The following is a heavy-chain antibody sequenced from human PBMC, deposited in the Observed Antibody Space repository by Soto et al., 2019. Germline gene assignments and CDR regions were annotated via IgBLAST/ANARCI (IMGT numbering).Heavy chain of an antibody. J-gene: IGHJ4*02. V-gene: IGHV4-61*01. CDR1: GGSVSSGSYY. CDR2: IYYSGST. Sequence: NPSEILSLTCTVSGGSVSSGSYYWSWIRQPPGKGLEWIGYIYYSGSTNYNPSLKSRVTISVDTSKNQFSLKLSSVTAADTAVYYCARVIAAAGIDYWGQGTLVTVSS. CDR3: ARVIAAAGIDY. D-gene: IGHD6-13*01.